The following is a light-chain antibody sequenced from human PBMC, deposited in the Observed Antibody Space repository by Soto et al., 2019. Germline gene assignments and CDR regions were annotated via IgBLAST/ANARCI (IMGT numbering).Light chain of an antibody. CDR1: SSDVGSYNL. CDR2: EGS. J-gene: IGLJ2*01. V-gene: IGLV2-23*03. CDR3: CSYAGSSTFAFV. Sequence: QSVLTQPASVSGSPGQSITISCTGTSSDVGSYNLVSWYQQHPGKAPKLMIYEGSKRPSGVSNRFSGSKSGNTASLTISGLQAEDEADYYCCSYAGSSTFAFVFGGGTKVTVL.